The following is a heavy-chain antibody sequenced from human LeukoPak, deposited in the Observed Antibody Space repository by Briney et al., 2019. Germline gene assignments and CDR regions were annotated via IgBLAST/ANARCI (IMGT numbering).Heavy chain of an antibody. D-gene: IGHD5-18*01. CDR1: GGSISSGSYY. J-gene: IGHJ5*02. CDR2: VYYSGST. CDR3: ARHEANRIQLNWFDP. Sequence: SQTLSLTCTVSGGSISSGSYYWSWIRQPPGKGLEWIGYVYYSGSTNYNPSLKSRVTISVDTSKNHFSLKLSSVTAADTAVYYCARHEANRIQLNWFDPWGQGTLVTVSS. V-gene: IGHV4-61*03.